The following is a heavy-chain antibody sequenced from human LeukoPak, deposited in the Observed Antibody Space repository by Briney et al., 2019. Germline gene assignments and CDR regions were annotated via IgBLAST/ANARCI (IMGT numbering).Heavy chain of an antibody. CDR3: ARQGGITMVRGVIIKAGYLDY. Sequence: GESLKISCKGSGYSFTSYWIGWVRQMPGKGLEWMGIIYPGDSDTRYSPSFQGQVTISADKSISTAYLQLNSLKASDTAMYYYARQGGITMVRGVIIKAGYLDYWGQGTLVTVSS. CDR2: IYPGDSDT. J-gene: IGHJ4*02. D-gene: IGHD3-10*01. V-gene: IGHV5-51*01. CDR1: GYSFTSYW.